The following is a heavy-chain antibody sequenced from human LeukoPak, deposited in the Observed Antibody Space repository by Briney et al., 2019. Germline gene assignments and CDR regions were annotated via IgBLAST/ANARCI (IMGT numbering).Heavy chain of an antibody. D-gene: IGHD1-26*01. CDR1: GGSISSYY. CDR2: IYYSGST. CDR3: ARDFLSGSYFGWFDP. J-gene: IGHJ5*02. V-gene: IGHV4-59*01. Sequence: SETLSLTCTVSGGSISSYYWSWIRQPPGKGLEWIGYIYYSGSTNYNPSLKSRVTISVDTSKNQFSLKLSSVTAADTAVYYCARDFLSGSYFGWFDPWGQGTLVTVSS.